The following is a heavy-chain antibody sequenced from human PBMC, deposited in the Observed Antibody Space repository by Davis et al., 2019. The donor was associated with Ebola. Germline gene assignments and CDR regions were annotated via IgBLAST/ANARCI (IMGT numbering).Heavy chain of an antibody. V-gene: IGHV4-31*03. CDR3: ARGIGHDWHLDY. CDR1: GVSIGSGGYY. CDR2: IYGST. Sequence: MPSETLSLTCTVSGVSIGSGGYYWTWIRQHPGKGLEWIGYIYGSTYYNPSLTSRVTISVDTSKNQFSLKLSSVTAADTAVYYCARGIGHDWHLDYWGQGTLVTVSS. J-gene: IGHJ4*02. D-gene: IGHD3-9*01.